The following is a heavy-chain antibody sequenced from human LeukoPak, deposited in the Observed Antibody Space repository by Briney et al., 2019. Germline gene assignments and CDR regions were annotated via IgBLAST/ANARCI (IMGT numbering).Heavy chain of an antibody. Sequence: SETLSLTCTVSGGSISSGGYSWSWIRQHPGKGLEWIGYIYYSGSTYYNPSLKSRVTISVDTSKNQFSLKLSSVTAADTAVYYCARDRAGGNFDYWGQGTPVTVSS. CDR1: GGSISSGGYS. J-gene: IGHJ4*02. D-gene: IGHD3-16*01. CDR3: ARDRAGGNFDY. V-gene: IGHV4-31*03. CDR2: IYYSGST.